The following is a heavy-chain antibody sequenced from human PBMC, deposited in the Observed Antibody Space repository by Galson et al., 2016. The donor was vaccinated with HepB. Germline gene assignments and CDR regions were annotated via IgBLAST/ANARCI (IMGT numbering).Heavy chain of an antibody. J-gene: IGHJ4*02. CDR3: ARGSYNILTGYKQGFDY. D-gene: IGHD3-9*01. CDR2: IYSGGGA. V-gene: IGHV3-53*04. Sequence: SLRLSCAASGFSVSSNYMSWVRQAPGKGLEWVSVIYSGGGAYYADSVKGRFTISIHNSKNTVYLQMNSLRAEDTAAYYCARGSYNILTGYKQGFDYWGQGTLVTVSS. CDR1: GFSVSSNY.